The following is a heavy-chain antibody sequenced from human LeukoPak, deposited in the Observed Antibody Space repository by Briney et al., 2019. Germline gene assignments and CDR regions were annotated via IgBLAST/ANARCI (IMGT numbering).Heavy chain of an antibody. CDR2: ISYDGTNK. CDR3: AREAAAYCGGDCWVDY. J-gene: IGHJ4*02. Sequence: PGRSLRLSCSASGFTFSTYAMHWVRQAPGKGLEWVAVISYDGTNKYYADSVKGRFTVSRDNSKNTLYLQMNSLRPEDMAIYYCAREAAAYCGGDCWVDYWGQGTLVTVSS. CDR1: GFTFSTYA. D-gene: IGHD2-21*02. V-gene: IGHV3-30-3*01.